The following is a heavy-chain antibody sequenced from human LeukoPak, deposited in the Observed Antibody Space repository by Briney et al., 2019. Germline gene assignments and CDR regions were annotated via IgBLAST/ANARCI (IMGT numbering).Heavy chain of an antibody. V-gene: IGHV4-31*03. J-gene: IGHJ1*01. CDR3: CSGSNDGYFQH. D-gene: IGHD2-15*01. CDR1: GGSISSGGYY. CDR2: IYYSGST. Sequence: PSETLSLTCTVSGGSISSGGYYWSWIRQHPGKGLEWIGYIYYSGSTYYNPSLKSRVTKSVDTSKNQFSLKLSSVTAADTAVYYCCSGSNDGYFQHWGQGTLVTVSS.